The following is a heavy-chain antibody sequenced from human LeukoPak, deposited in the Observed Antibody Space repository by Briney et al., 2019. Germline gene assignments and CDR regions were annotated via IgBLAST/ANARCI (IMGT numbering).Heavy chain of an antibody. CDR3: ARGSTYYDSSGQVPFDY. Sequence: GGSLRLFCAASGFTFSSYSMNWVRQAPGKGLEWVSSISSSSSHIYYADSVKGRFTISRDNAKNSLYLQMNSLRAEDTAVYYCARGSTYYDSSGQVPFDYWGQGTLVTVSS. D-gene: IGHD3-22*01. CDR2: ISSSSSHI. J-gene: IGHJ4*02. CDR1: GFTFSSYS. V-gene: IGHV3-21*01.